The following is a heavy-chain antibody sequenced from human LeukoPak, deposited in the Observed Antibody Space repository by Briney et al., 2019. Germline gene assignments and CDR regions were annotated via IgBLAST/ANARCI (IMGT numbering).Heavy chain of an antibody. D-gene: IGHD3-16*01. J-gene: IGHJ4*02. V-gene: IGHV4-34*01. CDR1: GGSFSDYY. CDR2: INHSGRT. Sequence: SETLSLTCAVYGGSFSDYYWTRIRQSPGKGLEWIGEINHSGRTNYNPSLESRVTISVDRSKNQFSLKLSSVTAADTAVYYCARVNILLGGGFDYWGQGTLVTVSS. CDR3: ARVNILLGGGFDY.